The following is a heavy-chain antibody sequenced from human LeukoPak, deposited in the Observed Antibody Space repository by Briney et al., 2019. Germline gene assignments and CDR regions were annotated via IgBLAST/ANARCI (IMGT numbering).Heavy chain of an antibody. D-gene: IGHD6-19*01. CDR3: ANPARGWLRSLFDY. CDR2: ISGSGGST. CDR1: GFTFSSYA. Sequence: GGSLRLSCAASGFTFSSYAMSWVRQAPGKGLEWVSAISGSGGSTYYADSVKGRFTISRDNSKNTLYLQMNSLRAEDTAVYYRANPARGWLRSLFDYWGQGTLVTVSS. V-gene: IGHV3-23*01. J-gene: IGHJ4*02.